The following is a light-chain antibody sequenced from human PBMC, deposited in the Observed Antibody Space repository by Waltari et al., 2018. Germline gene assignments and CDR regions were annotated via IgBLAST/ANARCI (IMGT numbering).Light chain of an antibody. CDR3: QSYDNILGGSV. V-gene: IGLV1-40*01. CDR2: GNW. J-gene: IGLJ2*01. Sequence: QSVLTQPPSVSGAPGQRVTIPCTGSSSNMGAGRDVPWYQQLPGTAPNLLLFGNWYRPSGVPDRFSGSKSGTSASLAIAGLQAEDEAEYYCQSYDNILGGSVFGGGTKLTVL. CDR1: SSNMGAGRD.